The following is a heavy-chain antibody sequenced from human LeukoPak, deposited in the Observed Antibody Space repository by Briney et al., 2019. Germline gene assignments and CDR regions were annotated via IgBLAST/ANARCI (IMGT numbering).Heavy chain of an antibody. V-gene: IGHV4-30-2*01. D-gene: IGHD4-17*01. Sequence: SQTLSLTCAVSGGSISSGGYYWSWIRQPPGKGLESIGYIYHSGSTYYNPSLKSRVTISVDRSKNQFSLKLSSVTAADTAVYYCARDRNYGDYGGPFDPWGQGTLVTVSS. CDR2: IYHSGST. CDR3: ARDRNYGDYGGPFDP. CDR1: GGSISSGGYY. J-gene: IGHJ5*02.